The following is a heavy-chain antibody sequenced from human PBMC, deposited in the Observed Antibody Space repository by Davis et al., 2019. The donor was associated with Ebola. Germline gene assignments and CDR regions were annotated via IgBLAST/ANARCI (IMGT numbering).Heavy chain of an antibody. CDR1: GYSFTSYW. CDR2: IYPGDSDT. Sequence: PGGSLRLSCKGSGYSFTSYWIGWVRQMPGKGLEWMGIIYPGDSDTRYSPSFQGQVTISADKSISTAYLQWSSLKASDTAMYYCARQGYDTDYYYYYMDVWGKGTTVTVSS. J-gene: IGHJ6*03. V-gene: IGHV5-51*01. CDR3: ARQGYDTDYYYYYMDV. D-gene: IGHD5-12*01.